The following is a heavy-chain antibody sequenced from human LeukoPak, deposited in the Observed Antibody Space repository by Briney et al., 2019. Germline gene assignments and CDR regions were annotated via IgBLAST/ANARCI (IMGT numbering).Heavy chain of an antibody. V-gene: IGHV4-39*01. CDR3: ASPSYLAYCGGDCYSSAFDI. CDR1: GGSISSSSYY. J-gene: IGHJ3*02. D-gene: IGHD2-21*02. Sequence: PSETLSLTCTVSGGSISSSSYYWGWIRQPPGKGLEWIGSIYYSGSTYYNPSLKSRVTISVDTSKNQFSLKLSSVTAADTAVYYCASPSYLAYCGGDCYSSAFDIWGQGTMVTVSS. CDR2: IYYSGST.